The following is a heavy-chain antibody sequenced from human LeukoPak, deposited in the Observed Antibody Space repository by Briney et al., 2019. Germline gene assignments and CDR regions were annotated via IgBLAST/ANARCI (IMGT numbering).Heavy chain of an antibody. CDR1: GFSVSNFG. CDR3: ASIPNSFGPDY. Sequence: GGSLRLSCAASGFSVSNFGMHWVRQAPGKGLEWVAYVQKGGSYEKYGDSVKGRFTISRDDFKNTVYLQMNSLRVEDTAVYYCASIPNSFGPDYWGQGSLVTVSS. J-gene: IGHJ4*02. CDR2: VQKGGSYE. D-gene: IGHD3-16*01. V-gene: IGHV3-30*02.